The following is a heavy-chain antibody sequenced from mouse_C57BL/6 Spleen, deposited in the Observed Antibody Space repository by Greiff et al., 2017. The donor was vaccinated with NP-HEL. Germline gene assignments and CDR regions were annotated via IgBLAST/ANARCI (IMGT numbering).Heavy chain of an antibody. V-gene: IGHV1-80*01. CDR1: GYAFSSYW. D-gene: IGHD1-1*01. Sequence: VQLQQSGAELVKPGASVKISCKASGYAFSSYWMNWVKQRPGKGLEWIGQIYPGDGDTNSNGKFKGKATLTADKSSSTAYMQLSILTSEDSAVYCCAGGEDYYYGSSYGNNAMDYWGQGTSVTVSS. CDR3: AGGEDYYYGSSYGNNAMDY. CDR2: IYPGDGDT. J-gene: IGHJ4*01.